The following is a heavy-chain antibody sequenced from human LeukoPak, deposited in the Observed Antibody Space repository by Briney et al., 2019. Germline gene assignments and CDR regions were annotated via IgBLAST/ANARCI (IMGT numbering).Heavy chain of an antibody. V-gene: IGHV3-7*01. CDR3: ARDQSTIFGVVSMGY. Sequence: HPGGSLRLSCAASGFTFNNYWMSWVRQAPGKGLEWVANTEKDGSEKYYVDSVKGRFTISRDNAENSLYLQMNSLRAEDTAVYYCARDQSTIFGVVSMGYWGQGTLVTVSS. J-gene: IGHJ4*02. CDR1: GFTFNNYW. CDR2: TEKDGSEK. D-gene: IGHD3-3*01.